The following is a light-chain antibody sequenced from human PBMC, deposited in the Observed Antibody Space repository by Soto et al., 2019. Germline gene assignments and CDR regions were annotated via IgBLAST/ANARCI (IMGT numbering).Light chain of an antibody. CDR3: QQYDNSPLT. V-gene: IGKV3-20*01. CDR1: QRVSSSF. CDR2: GAS. J-gene: IGKJ4*01. Sequence: EIVLTQSPGTLSLSPGERATLSCRASQRVSSSFLAWYQQKPGQAPRLLIYGASSRATGIPYRFSGSGSGTDFTLPISRLEPEDFAVYYCQQYDNSPLTFGGGTKVEIK.